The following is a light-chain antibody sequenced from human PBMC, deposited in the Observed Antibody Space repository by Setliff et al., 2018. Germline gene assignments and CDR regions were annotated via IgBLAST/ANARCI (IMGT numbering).Light chain of an antibody. CDR2: DVN. CDR1: SSDVGGYNF. V-gene: IGLV2-14*03. Sequence: QSVLTQPASVSGSPGQSINISCTGTSSDVGGYNFVSRHQQHPDKAPKLLISDVNNRPSGVSNRFSGSKSGNTASLTISGLQAEDEADYYCSSYRSGYTRVFGTGTKVTVL. CDR3: SSYRSGYTRV. J-gene: IGLJ1*01.